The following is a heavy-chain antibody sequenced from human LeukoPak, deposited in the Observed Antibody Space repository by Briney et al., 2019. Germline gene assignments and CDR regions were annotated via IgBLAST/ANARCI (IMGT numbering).Heavy chain of an antibody. D-gene: IGHD6-19*01. V-gene: IGHV1-18*01. J-gene: IGHJ3*02. Sequence: ASVKVSCKASGYTFTSYGISWVRQAPGQGLEWMGWISAYNGNTNYAQKLQGRVTMTTDTSTSTVYMELRSLRSDDTAVYYCASSSGWLKGDAFDIWGQGTMVTVSS. CDR2: ISAYNGNT. CDR3: ASSSGWLKGDAFDI. CDR1: GYTFTSYG.